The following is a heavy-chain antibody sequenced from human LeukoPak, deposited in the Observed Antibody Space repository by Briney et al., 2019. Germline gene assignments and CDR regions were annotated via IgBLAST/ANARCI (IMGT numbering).Heavy chain of an antibody. D-gene: IGHD6-13*01. CDR2: FDPEDGET. CDR3: ATERSGQQPYQGTDWFDP. V-gene: IGHV1-24*01. CDR1: GYTLTELS. Sequence: ASVKVSCKVSGYTLTELSMHWVRQAPGKGLEWMGGFDPEDGETIYAQKFQGRVTMTEDTSTDTAYMELSSLRSEDTAVYYCATERSGQQPYQGTDWFDPWGQGTLVTVSS. J-gene: IGHJ5*02.